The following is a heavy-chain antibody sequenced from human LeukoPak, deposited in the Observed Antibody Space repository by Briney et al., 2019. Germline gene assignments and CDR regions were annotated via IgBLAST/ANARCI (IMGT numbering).Heavy chain of an antibody. CDR2: IWYDGSNK. CDR1: GFTFSSYG. Sequence: GGSLRLSCAASGFTFSSYGMHWVRQAPGKGLEWVAVIWYDGSNKYYADSVKGRFTISRDNSKNTLYLQMNSLRAEDTAVYYGARATKGIQDYYDSSGYLLDYWGQGTLVTVSS. J-gene: IGHJ4*02. D-gene: IGHD3-22*01. CDR3: ARATKGIQDYYDSSGYLLDY. V-gene: IGHV3-33*01.